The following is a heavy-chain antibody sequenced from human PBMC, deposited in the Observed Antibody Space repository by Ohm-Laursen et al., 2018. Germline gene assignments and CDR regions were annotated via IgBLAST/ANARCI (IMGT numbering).Heavy chain of an antibody. CDR2: MYSGGRT. CDR3: ARDSSSGWYHNN. J-gene: IGHJ4*02. D-gene: IGHD6-19*01. CDR1: GFTVSSSY. Sequence: SLRLSCAASGFTVSSSYMGWVRQAPGKGLEWVSVMYSGGRTYYADSVKGRFTISRDNSKNTMYLQMNSLRAEDTAVYYCARDSSSGWYHNNWGQRTLVTVSS. V-gene: IGHV3-66*01.